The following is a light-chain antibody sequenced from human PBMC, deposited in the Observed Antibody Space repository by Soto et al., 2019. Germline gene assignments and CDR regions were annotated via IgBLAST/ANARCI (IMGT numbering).Light chain of an antibody. V-gene: IGKV3D-20*02. J-gene: IGKJ5*01. CDR3: QQRNVWPPIT. CDR2: GVS. CDR1: QSLTSSY. Sequence: EIVLTQSPGTLSLSPVETATLSCMASQSLTSSYLAWYQQRPGQAPSLLIYGVSSRATGIPDRFSGSGSGTDFTLTITRLEPEDFAVYYCQQRNVWPPITFGQGTRLENK.